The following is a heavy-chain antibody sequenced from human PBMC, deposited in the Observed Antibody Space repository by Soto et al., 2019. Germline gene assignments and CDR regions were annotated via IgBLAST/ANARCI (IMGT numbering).Heavy chain of an antibody. D-gene: IGHD2-2*01. Sequence: SETLSLTCSVYGCSIRSTSYYWGWIRQPPGRGLEWIGSIFYSGSTYYNPSLKSRVSMSVDTSKNQFSLRLSSVTAADTAVYHCARHRYCSSTSCSPYNWFDPWGQGTLVTVS. CDR3: ARHRYCSSTSCSPYNWFDP. CDR2: IFYSGST. J-gene: IGHJ5*02. CDR1: GCSIRSTSYY. V-gene: IGHV4-39*01.